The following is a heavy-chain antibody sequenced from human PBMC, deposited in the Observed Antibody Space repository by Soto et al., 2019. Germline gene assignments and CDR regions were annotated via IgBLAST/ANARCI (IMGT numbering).Heavy chain of an antibody. D-gene: IGHD3-10*01. CDR1: GYTFTNYY. J-gene: IGHJ4*02. CDR2: IYPSGGST. Sequence: ASVKVSCKASGYTFTNYYMHWVRQAPGQGLEWMGIIYPSGGSTRNAQKFQGRVTMTRDTSTSTVYMELSSLRSEDTAVYYCGRDFSGPMDYWGRGTLVTVSS. CDR3: GRDFSGPMDY. V-gene: IGHV1-46*01.